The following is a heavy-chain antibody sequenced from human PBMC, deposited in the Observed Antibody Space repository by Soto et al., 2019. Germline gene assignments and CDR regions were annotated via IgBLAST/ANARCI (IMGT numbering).Heavy chain of an antibody. Sequence: EVQLLESGGGLIQPGGYLRISCVASGITFNSYSMSWVRQAPGKGLEWVSAISGSGGSTYYADSVKGRITISRDNSKNTLYLHVDSLRAEDTAVYYCASYSRCSAGWCMGSWGQGTLVTVSA. CDR2: ISGSGGST. CDR1: GITFNSYS. CDR3: ASYSRCSAGWCMGS. V-gene: IGHV3-23*01. J-gene: IGHJ5*02. D-gene: IGHD6-19*01.